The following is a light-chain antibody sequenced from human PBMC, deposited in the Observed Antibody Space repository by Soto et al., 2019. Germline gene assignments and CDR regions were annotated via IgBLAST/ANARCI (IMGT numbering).Light chain of an antibody. Sequence: EIVLTQSPGTLSLSPGERATLSCRASQSVTTSYLAWYQRKPGQAPRLLIYGASSRATGIPNRFSGSGSGTDFTLTISRLEPEDCAVYYCQQRGNRPPWTFGQGTKVEIK. CDR2: GAS. CDR1: QSVTTSY. J-gene: IGKJ1*01. V-gene: IGKV3D-20*02. CDR3: QQRGNRPPWT.